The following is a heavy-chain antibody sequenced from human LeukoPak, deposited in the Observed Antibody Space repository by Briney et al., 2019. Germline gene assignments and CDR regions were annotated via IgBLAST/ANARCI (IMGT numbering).Heavy chain of an antibody. Sequence: GGSLRLSYAASGFTFSSYAMSWVRQAPGKGLEWLSAISGSGGSTYYADSVKGRFTISRDNSKNTLYLQMNSLRAEDTAVYYCAKEGFYYGSGSLYGMDVWGQGTTVTVSS. D-gene: IGHD3-10*01. CDR3: AKEGFYYGSGSLYGMDV. CDR2: ISGSGGST. CDR1: GFTFSSYA. V-gene: IGHV3-23*01. J-gene: IGHJ6*02.